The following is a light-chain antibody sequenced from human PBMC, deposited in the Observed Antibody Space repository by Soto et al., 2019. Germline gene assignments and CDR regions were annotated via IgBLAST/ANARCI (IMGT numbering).Light chain of an antibody. J-gene: IGLJ1*01. V-gene: IGLV1-40*01. Sequence: QSVLTQPPSVSGAPGQRVTISCTGSHSNIGVGYDVHWYQQFPGTAPKLLIKSNNKRPSGVPDRFSGSKSGTSASLAITGLQAEDEADYYCQSYDNDLSALGYVFGTGTKLTIL. CDR2: SNN. CDR1: HSNIGVGYD. CDR3: QSYDNDLSALGYV.